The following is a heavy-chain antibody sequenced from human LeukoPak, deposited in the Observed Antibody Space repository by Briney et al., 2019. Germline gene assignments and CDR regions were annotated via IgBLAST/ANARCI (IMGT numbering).Heavy chain of an antibody. CDR1: GFTFSSYG. Sequence: PGGSLRLSCAASGFTFSSYGMHWVRQAPGKGLEWVAFIRYDGSNKYYADSVKGRFTISRDNSKNTLSLQMNSLRAEDTAVYYCAKPREGWLVDAFDIWGQGTMVTVSS. CDR2: IRYDGSNK. V-gene: IGHV3-30*02. CDR3: AKPREGWLVDAFDI. D-gene: IGHD5-24*01. J-gene: IGHJ3*02.